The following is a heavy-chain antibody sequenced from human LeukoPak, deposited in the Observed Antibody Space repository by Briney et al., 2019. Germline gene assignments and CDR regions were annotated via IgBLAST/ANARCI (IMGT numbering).Heavy chain of an antibody. J-gene: IGHJ3*02. CDR2: IYPGDSDT. CDR3: ARPSYYDSSGYLTDAFDI. D-gene: IGHD3-22*01. V-gene: IGHV5-51*01. Sequence: GESLKIPCKGSGYSFTSYWIGWVRQMPGKGLEWMGIIYPGDSDTRYSPSFQGQVTISADKSISTAYLQWSSLKASDTAMYYCARPSYYDSSGYLTDAFDIWGQGTMVTVSS. CDR1: GYSFTSYW.